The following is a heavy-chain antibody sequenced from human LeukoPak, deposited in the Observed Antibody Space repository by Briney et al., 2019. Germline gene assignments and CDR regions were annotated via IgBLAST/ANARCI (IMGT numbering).Heavy chain of an antibody. Sequence: PGGSLRLSCAASGFTFSSYGMHWVRRAPGKGLEWVAFIRYDGSNKYYADSVKGRFTISRDNSKNTLYLQMNSLRAEDTAVYYCAKEPFYCSGGSCYSENWFDPWGQGTLVTVSS. CDR2: IRYDGSNK. J-gene: IGHJ5*02. V-gene: IGHV3-30*02. CDR3: AKEPFYCSGGSCYSENWFDP. D-gene: IGHD2-15*01. CDR1: GFTFSSYG.